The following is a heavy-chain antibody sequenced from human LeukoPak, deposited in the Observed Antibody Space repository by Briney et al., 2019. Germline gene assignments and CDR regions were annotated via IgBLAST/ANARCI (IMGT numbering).Heavy chain of an antibody. CDR3: ARRGSGSYYDNWFDP. D-gene: IGHD3-10*01. CDR2: IYSGGST. J-gene: IGHJ5*02. V-gene: IGHV3-53*01. Sequence: GGSLRLSCAASGFTVSSNYMNWVRQAPGKGLEWVSVIYSGGSTYYADSVKGRFTISRDNSKNTLYLQMNSLRAEDTAVYYCARRGSGSYYDNWFDPWGQGTLVTVSS. CDR1: GFTVSSNY.